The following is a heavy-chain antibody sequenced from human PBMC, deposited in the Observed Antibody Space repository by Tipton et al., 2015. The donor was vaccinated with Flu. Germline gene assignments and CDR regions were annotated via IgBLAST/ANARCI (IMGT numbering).Heavy chain of an antibody. CDR2: MYNSGTA. V-gene: IGHV4-4*07. J-gene: IGHJ4*02. Sequence: LRLSCTVSGGSMSSFYWSWIRQPAGKGLEWIGRMYNSGTAKYHPSFKSRVTMSVDTSKNQFSLKLSSVTAADTAFYYCARGSGSGTYVIFDYWGQGTLVSVSS. D-gene: IGHD3-10*01. CDR3: ARGSGSGTYVIFDY. CDR1: GGSMSSFY.